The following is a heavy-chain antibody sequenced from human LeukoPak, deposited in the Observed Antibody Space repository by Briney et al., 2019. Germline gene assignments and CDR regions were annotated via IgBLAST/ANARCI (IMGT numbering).Heavy chain of an antibody. CDR1: GGSISTYY. D-gene: IGHD7-27*01. CDR3: ARKNWGSDHYFDY. Sequence: SETLSLTCTVSGGSISTYYWSWIRHSPGRGLEWIGYINYGGSTYYNPSLKSRVTISVDTSKNQFSLRLTSVTAADTAMYYCARKNWGSDHYFDYWGQGTLVTVSS. CDR2: INYGGST. V-gene: IGHV4-59*13. J-gene: IGHJ4*02.